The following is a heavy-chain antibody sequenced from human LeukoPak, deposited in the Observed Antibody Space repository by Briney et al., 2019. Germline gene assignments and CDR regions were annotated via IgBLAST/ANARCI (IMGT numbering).Heavy chain of an antibody. V-gene: IGHV4-31*03. CDR2: IYYSGST. CDR3: ARETNYGVRRAFDI. Sequence: SETLSLTCTVSGGSISSGGYYWSWIRQHPGKGLERIGYIYYSGSTYYNPSLKSRVTISVDTSKNQFSLKLSSVTAADTAVYYCARETNYGVRRAFDIWGQGTMVTVSS. CDR1: GGSISSGGYY. D-gene: IGHD4-17*01. J-gene: IGHJ3*02.